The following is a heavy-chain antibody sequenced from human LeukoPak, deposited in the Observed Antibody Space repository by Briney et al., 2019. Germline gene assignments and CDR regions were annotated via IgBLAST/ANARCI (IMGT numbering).Heavy chain of an antibody. V-gene: IGHV4-59*01. CDR2: IYSSGST. CDR1: GASISGYY. CDR3: ARDPSRGGDFDS. J-gene: IGHJ4*02. Sequence: WETLSLTCTVSGASISGYYWSWIRQPPDRGLEWIGYIYSSGSTDYNPSLRSRVTISIDMSKNQFSLKLGSVTAADTAVYYCARDPSRGGDFDSWGQGTLVTVSS. D-gene: IGHD6-25*01.